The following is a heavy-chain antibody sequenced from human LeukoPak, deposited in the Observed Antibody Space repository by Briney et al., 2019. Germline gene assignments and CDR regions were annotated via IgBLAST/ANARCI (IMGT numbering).Heavy chain of an antibody. CDR2: MNPNSGAT. V-gene: IGHV1-8*01. CDR3: ARGAGTMGRDWFDP. CDR1: GYTFTSYD. Sequence: GASVKVSCKASGYTFTSYDINWLRQATGQGPEWMGWMNPNSGATGYAQKFQGRVTMTRDISISTAYMELSGLRSEDTAVYYCARGAGTMGRDWFDPWGQGTLVTVSS. J-gene: IGHJ5*02. D-gene: IGHD3-10*01.